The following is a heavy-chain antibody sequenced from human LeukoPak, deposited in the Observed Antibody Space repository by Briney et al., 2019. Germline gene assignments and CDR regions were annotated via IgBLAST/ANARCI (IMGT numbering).Heavy chain of an antibody. D-gene: IGHD3-9*01. Sequence: PGGSLRLSCAASGFTFNIYAMSWIRQAPGKGLEWFSTIRGTDGYTYYADSVKGRFTISRDNSKNTLYLQMNSLRAEDTAVYYCARDRDDILTGYFDYWGQGTLVTVSS. J-gene: IGHJ4*02. CDR1: GFTFNIYA. V-gene: IGHV3-23*01. CDR2: IRGTDGYT. CDR3: ARDRDDILTGYFDY.